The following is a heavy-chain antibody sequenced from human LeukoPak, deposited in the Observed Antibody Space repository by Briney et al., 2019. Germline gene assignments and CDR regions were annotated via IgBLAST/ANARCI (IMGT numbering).Heavy chain of an antibody. CDR2: MNPNNGDT. D-gene: IGHD6-13*01. Sequence: ASVKVSCKASGYDFSRYDINWVRLAPGQGLEWMGWMNPNNGDTDYAQNFQGRVTMTRDTSMSTAYMELSSLRSEDTALYYCARDPGSSYSSSWYDYYYMDVWGKGTTVTISS. CDR1: GYDFSRYD. V-gene: IGHV1-8*01. J-gene: IGHJ6*03. CDR3: ARDPGSSYSSSWYDYYYMDV.